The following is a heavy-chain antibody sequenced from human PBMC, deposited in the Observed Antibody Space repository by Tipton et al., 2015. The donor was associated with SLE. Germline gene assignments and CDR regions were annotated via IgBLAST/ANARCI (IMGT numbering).Heavy chain of an antibody. J-gene: IGHJ6*02. Sequence: SLRLSCAASGFTFSTYSMNWVRQAPGKGLEWVSAMSGTGGDTYYADSVKGRFTISRDNAKKSLYLQMNSLRAEDTAVYYCAKELQIWYLYYYYGLDVWGQGTTVTVSS. CDR3: AKELQIWYLYYYYGLDV. CDR1: GFTFSTYS. V-gene: IGHV3-21*01. CDR2: MSGTGGDT. D-gene: IGHD5-18*01.